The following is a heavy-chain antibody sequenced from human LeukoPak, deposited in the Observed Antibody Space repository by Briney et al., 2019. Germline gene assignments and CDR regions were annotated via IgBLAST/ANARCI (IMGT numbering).Heavy chain of an antibody. J-gene: IGHJ6*02. CDR1: GGSISSGGYY. V-gene: IGHV4-31*03. CDR2: IYYSGST. CDR3: ARVGYDSYGVDV. Sequence: PSQTLSLTCTVSGGSISSGGYYWSWIRQHPGNGLEWIGYIYYSGSTYYNPSLKSRVTISVDTSKNQFSLKLSSVTAADTAVYYCARVGYDSYGVDVWGQGTTVTVSS. D-gene: IGHD5-12*01.